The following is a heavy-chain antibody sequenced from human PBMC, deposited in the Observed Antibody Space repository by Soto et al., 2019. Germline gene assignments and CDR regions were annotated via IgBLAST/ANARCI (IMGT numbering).Heavy chain of an antibody. J-gene: IGHJ6*02. CDR1: GYTFTSYG. CDR3: ARDHGPAYCGGDCYSHHYYYYGMDV. Sequence: ASVKVSCKASGYTFTSYGIRWVRQAPGQGLEWMGWINAYNGNTNYAQKLQGRVTMTTDTSTSTAYMELRSLRSDDTAVYYCARDHGPAYCGGDCYSHHYYYYGMDVWGQGTTVTVSS. V-gene: IGHV1-18*04. CDR2: INAYNGNT. D-gene: IGHD2-21*02.